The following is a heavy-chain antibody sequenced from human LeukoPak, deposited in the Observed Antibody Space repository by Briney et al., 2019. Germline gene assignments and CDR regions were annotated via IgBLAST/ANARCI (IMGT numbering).Heavy chain of an antibody. CDR3: VRDISATVTSEFSY. Sequence: GGSLRLSCAASGFTFDDCAMHWVRQVPGKGLEWVSGISWNSGKIVYADSVKGRFTISRDNAKNSLYLQMNSLGTEDMALYYCVRDISATVTSEFSYWGQGTLVTVSS. CDR2: ISWNSGKI. J-gene: IGHJ4*02. CDR1: GFTFDDCA. V-gene: IGHV3-9*03. D-gene: IGHD4-17*01.